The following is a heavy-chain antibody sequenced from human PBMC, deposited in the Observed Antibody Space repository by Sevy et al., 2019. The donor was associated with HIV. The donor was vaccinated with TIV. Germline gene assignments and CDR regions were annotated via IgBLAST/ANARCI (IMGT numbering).Heavy chain of an antibody. CDR1: GGSISSSNW. J-gene: IGHJ4*02. CDR3: ARGVIVLVPTAVSYFDS. CDR2: IFHSGST. Sequence: SETLSLTCAVSGGSISSSNWWSWVRQPPGKGLEWIGEIFHSGSTKYSPSLKSRATTSINKSKNQFSLKLTSLTAADTAVYYCARGVIVLVPTAVSYFDSWGQGTLVTVSS. V-gene: IGHV4-4*02. D-gene: IGHD2-2*01.